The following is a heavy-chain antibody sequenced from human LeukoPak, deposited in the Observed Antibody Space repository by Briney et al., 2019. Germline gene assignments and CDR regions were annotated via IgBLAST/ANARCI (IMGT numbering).Heavy chain of an antibody. J-gene: IGHJ6*03. CDR3: ARDNLPRIAAARGGMDV. CDR1: GFTFSTYI. CDR2: IGTSTSYI. Sequence: PGGPLRLSCAASGFTFSTYIMNWVRQTPGKGLEWVSSIGTSTSYIYYADSVKGRFTISRDNAKNSLYLQMNSLRAEDTAVYYCARDNLPRIAAARGGMDVWGKGTTVTVSS. D-gene: IGHD6-13*01. V-gene: IGHV3-21*01.